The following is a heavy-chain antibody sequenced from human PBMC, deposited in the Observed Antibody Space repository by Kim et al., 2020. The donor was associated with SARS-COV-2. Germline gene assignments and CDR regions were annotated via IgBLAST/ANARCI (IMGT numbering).Heavy chain of an antibody. Sequence: GGSLRLSCAASGFTFSSYSMNWVRQAPGKGLEWVSSISSSSSYIYYADSVKGRFTISRDNAKNSLYLQMNSLRAEDTAVYYCARDHIVVVTAIPVFGMDVWGQGTTVTVSS. J-gene: IGHJ6*02. CDR3: ARDHIVVVTAIPVFGMDV. V-gene: IGHV3-21*01. CDR2: ISSSSSYI. CDR1: GFTFSSYS. D-gene: IGHD2-21*02.